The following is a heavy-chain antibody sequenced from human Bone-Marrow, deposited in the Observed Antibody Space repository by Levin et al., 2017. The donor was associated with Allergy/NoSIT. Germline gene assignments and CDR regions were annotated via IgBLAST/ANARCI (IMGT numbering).Heavy chain of an antibody. CDR3: ARSQSITGTEDLKLMDV. V-gene: IGHV3-21*06. Sequence: GESLKISCVGSGFTFETFSMNWVRQSPSKGLEWVTSISRDGRVIYDADSVKGRFTISRDNAKNSVYLQMNSLRPEDAAVYYCARSQSITGTEDLKLMDVWGRGTTVTVSS. D-gene: IGHD1/OR15-1a*01. CDR1: GFTFETFS. CDR2: ISRDGRVI. J-gene: IGHJ6*02.